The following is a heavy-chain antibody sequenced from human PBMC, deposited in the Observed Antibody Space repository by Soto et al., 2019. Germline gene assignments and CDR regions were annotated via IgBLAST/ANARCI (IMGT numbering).Heavy chain of an antibody. D-gene: IGHD3-22*01. CDR1: GGSISSGGYY. V-gene: IGHV4-31*03. J-gene: IGHJ4*02. CDR2: ISYSGST. CDR3: ARDALSRDSI. Sequence: PSETLSLTCTVSGGSISSGGYYWSWIRQHPGKGLEWIGYISYSGSTYYNPSLESRVTISVDTSKNQFSLKLSSVTAADTAVYYWARDALSRDSIWGQGTLVTVSS.